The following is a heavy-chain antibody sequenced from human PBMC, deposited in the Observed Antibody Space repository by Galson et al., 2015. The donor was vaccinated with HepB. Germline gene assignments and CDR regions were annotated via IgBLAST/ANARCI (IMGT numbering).Heavy chain of an antibody. CDR2: IYYSGST. CDR1: GGSISSGDYY. CDR3: ASISGNTMSFDY. J-gene: IGHJ4*02. D-gene: IGHD2-15*01. Sequence: TLSLTCTVSGGSISSGDYYWSWIRQPPGKGLEWIGYIYYSGSTYYNPSLKSRVTISVDTSKNQFSLKLSSVTAADTAVYYCASISGNTMSFDYWGQGTLVTVSS. V-gene: IGHV4-30-4*01.